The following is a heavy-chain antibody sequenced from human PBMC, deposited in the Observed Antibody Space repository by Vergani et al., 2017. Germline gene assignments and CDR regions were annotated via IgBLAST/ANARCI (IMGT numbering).Heavy chain of an antibody. CDR3: ARRDGKGRLFDY. V-gene: IGHV5-51*01. CDR2: IYPGDSDT. Sequence: EVQLVQAGAEVKKPGASLKLSCKGSGYTFPMHWIGWVRQMPGKGLEWMGIIYPGDSDTRYSPSFQGQVTISADKSISTAYLQWSSLKASDTAMYYCARRDGKGRLFDYWGQGTLVTVSS. J-gene: IGHJ4*02. CDR1: GYTFPMHW. D-gene: IGHD5-24*01.